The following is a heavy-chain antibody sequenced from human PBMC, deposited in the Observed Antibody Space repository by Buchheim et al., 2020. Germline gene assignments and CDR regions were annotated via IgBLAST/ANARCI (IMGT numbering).Heavy chain of an antibody. Sequence: EVQLVESGGGLVKPGGSPRLSCAASGFTFSSYSMNWVRQAPGKGLEWVSSISSSSSYIYYADSVKGRFTISRDNAKNSLYLQMNSLRAEDTAVYYCARDPRYDSSGYYYGGRAFDIWGQGT. CDR3: ARDPRYDSSGYYYGGRAFDI. J-gene: IGHJ3*02. CDR1: GFTFSSYS. V-gene: IGHV3-21*01. CDR2: ISSSSSYI. D-gene: IGHD3-22*01.